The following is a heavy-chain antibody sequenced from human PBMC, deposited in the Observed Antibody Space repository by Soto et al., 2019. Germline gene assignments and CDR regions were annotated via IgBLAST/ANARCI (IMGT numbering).Heavy chain of an antibody. V-gene: IGHV4-38-2*02. D-gene: IGHD6-19*01. J-gene: IGHJ4*02. CDR3: ARNTSGRYFDC. Sequence: ETLSLTCSVSNSSVNNRYCWGWIRQPPGKGLEWIASIYNSGSTHYNPSLKSRATISVDTSNNQFSLRLSSVTAADTAVYYCARNTSGRYFDCWGQGTLVTVSS. CDR1: NSSVNNRYC. CDR2: IYNSGST.